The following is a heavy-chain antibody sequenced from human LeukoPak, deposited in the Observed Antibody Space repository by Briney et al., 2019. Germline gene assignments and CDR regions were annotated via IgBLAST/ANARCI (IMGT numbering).Heavy chain of an antibody. CDR2: IYPGDSDT. CDR1: GYSFTSYW. CDR3: ARPLQVATISH. D-gene: IGHD5-12*01. V-gene: IGHV5-51*01. Sequence: GESLKISCKGSGYSFTSYWIGWVRQLPGKGLEWMGIIYPGDSDTRYRPSFQGQVTISADKSISTAYLQWSSLKASDTAMYYCARPLQVATISHWGQGTLVTVSS. J-gene: IGHJ4*02.